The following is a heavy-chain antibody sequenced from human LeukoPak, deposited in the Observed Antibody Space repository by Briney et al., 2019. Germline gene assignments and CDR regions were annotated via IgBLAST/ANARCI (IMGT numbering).Heavy chain of an antibody. CDR2: IYWDDDK. Sequence: ESGPTLVKPTQTLTLTCTFTRFSLRTSGVGVGWIRQPPGKALGWLAFIYWDDDKRYSPSLKSRLTITKDTSKNQVVLTMTIMDPVETATYYCAHRPTSWSGLNWFDPWGQGTLVTVSS. D-gene: IGHD3-3*01. V-gene: IGHV2-5*02. CDR3: AHRPTSWSGLNWFDP. J-gene: IGHJ5*02. CDR1: RFSLRTSGVG.